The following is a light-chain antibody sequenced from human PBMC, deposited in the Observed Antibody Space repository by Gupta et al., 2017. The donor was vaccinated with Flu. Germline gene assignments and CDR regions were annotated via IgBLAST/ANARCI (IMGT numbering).Light chain of an antibody. Sequence: DRVSNTCRASQSISHWLAWYQQKPGKALKLLIYRASNLEGGVPARFSGTGSGTEFTLTISSLQPDDFAAYYCQHYNSYPYTFGQGTKLEIK. CDR3: QHYNSYPYT. V-gene: IGKV1-5*03. CDR1: QSISHW. CDR2: RAS. J-gene: IGKJ2*01.